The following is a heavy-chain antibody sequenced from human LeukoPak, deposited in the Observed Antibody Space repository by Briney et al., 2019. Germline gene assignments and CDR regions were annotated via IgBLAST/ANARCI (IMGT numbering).Heavy chain of an antibody. Sequence: SETLSLTCTVSGGSISSYYWSWIRQPAGKGLEWIGRIYTSGSTNYNPSLKSRVTISVDTSKNQFSLKVSSVTAADTAVYYCARVFHDSSGYPFDYWGQGTLVTVSS. D-gene: IGHD3-22*01. CDR1: GGSISSYY. V-gene: IGHV4-4*07. J-gene: IGHJ4*02. CDR2: IYTSGST. CDR3: ARVFHDSSGYPFDY.